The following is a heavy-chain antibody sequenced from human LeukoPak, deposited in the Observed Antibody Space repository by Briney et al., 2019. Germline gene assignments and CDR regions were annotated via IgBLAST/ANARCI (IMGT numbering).Heavy chain of an antibody. J-gene: IGHJ6*02. D-gene: IGHD5-18*01. Sequence: PSETLSLTCAVYGGSFSGYYWSWIRQPPGKGLEWIGEINHSGSTNYNPSLKSRVTISVDTSKNQFSLKVSSVTAADTAVYYCARGDTAMVTPYYHYGMDVWGQGTTVTVSS. CDR3: ARGDTAMVTPYYHYGMDV. CDR2: INHSGST. V-gene: IGHV4-34*01. CDR1: GGSFSGYY.